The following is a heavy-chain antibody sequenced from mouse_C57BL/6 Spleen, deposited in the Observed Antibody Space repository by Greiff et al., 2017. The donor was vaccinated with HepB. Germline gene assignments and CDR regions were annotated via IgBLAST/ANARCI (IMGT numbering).Heavy chain of an antibody. CDR2: IDPSDSDT. CDR1: GYTFTSYW. D-gene: IGHD2-1*01. Sequence: QVQLKQPGAELVKPGASVKLSCKASGYTFTSYWMHWVKQRPGRGLEWIGRIDPSDSDTNYNQKFKGKATLTVDKSSSTAYMQLSSLTSEDSAVYYCAGKLQLYFDYWGQGTTLTVSS. J-gene: IGHJ2*01. CDR3: AGKLQLYFDY. V-gene: IGHV1-69*02.